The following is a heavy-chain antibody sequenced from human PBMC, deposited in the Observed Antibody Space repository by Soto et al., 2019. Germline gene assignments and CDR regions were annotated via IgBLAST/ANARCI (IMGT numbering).Heavy chain of an antibody. Sequence: GGSLRLSCAASGFTFSSYWMSWVRQAPGKGLEWVANKKKDGSEKYYVDSLKGRFTISRDNAKNLLYLQMNSMRAEDTAVYYCARSAGDVVVVQVPEVFDLWGQGTLVTVSS. J-gene: IGHJ5*02. CDR3: ARSAGDVVVVQVPEVFDL. CDR2: KKKDGSEK. CDR1: GFTFSSYW. V-gene: IGHV3-7*01. D-gene: IGHD2-2*01.